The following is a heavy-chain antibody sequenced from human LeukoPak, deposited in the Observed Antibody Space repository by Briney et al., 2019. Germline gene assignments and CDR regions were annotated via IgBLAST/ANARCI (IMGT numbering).Heavy chain of an antibody. V-gene: IGHV4-39*01. CDR1: GFTFSSYW. CDR2: IYYSGST. CDR3: ARHRKMATILYYFDY. D-gene: IGHD5-24*01. J-gene: IGHJ4*02. Sequence: GSLRLSCAASGFTFSSYWMSWVHQAPGKGLEWIGSIYYSGSTYYNPSLKSRVTISVDTSKNQFSLKLSSVTAADTAVYYCARHRKMATILYYFDYWGQGTLVTVSS.